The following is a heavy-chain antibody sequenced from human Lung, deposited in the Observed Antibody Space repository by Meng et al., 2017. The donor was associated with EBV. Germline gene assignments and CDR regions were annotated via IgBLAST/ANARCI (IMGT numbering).Heavy chain of an antibody. CDR1: GYTFTGYY. V-gene: IGHV1-2*06. CDR3: ARDPSNTSGRYAYFDY. D-gene: IGHD6-19*01. CDR2: INPNSGGT. Sequence: QVQLVQSGAEVKKPGASVTVSCKASGYTFTGYYMHWVRQAPGQGLEWMGRINPNSGGTNYAQKFQGRVTMTTDTSTNTAYMDLRGLRSDDTAVYYCARDPSNTSGRYAYFDYWGQGPLVTVSS. J-gene: IGHJ4*02.